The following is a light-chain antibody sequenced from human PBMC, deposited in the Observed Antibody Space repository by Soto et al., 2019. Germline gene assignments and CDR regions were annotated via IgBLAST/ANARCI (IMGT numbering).Light chain of an antibody. V-gene: IGKV3D-15*01. Sequence: EIVMTQSPATLSVAPVESVTLACRASQSISYNLAWYQQKPGQAPRLLIYGASSRATGIPDRFSGSGSGTDFTLTIIRLEPGDFAVYYCQKYSASPRTFGQGTKV. CDR3: QKYSASPRT. CDR2: GAS. J-gene: IGKJ1*01. CDR1: QSISYN.